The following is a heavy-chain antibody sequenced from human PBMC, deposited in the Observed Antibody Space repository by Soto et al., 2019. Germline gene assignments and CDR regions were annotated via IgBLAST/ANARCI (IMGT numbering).Heavy chain of an antibody. CDR3: ARKSPLQRFDY. CDR1: GGSISSGDYY. D-gene: IGHD1-1*01. Sequence: QVQLQESGPGLVKPSQTLSLTCTVSGGSISSGDYYWSWIRQPPGKGLEWIGYIYYSGSTYYNPSXKXRVTISVDTSKNQFALKLSSVTAADTAVYYCARKSPLQRFDYWGQGTLVTVSS. CDR2: IYYSGST. J-gene: IGHJ4*02. V-gene: IGHV4-30-4*01.